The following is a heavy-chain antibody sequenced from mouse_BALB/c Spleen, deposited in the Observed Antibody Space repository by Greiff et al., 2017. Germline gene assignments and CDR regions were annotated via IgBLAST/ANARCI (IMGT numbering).Heavy chain of an antibody. CDR3: ARPGGSPAWFAY. V-gene: IGHV4-1*02. J-gene: IGHJ3*01. CDR1: GFDFSRYW. D-gene: IGHD1-1*01. Sequence: EVKLLESGGGLVQPGGSLKLSCAASGFDFSRYWMSWVRQAPGKGLEWIGEINPDSSTINYKPSLKDKFIISRDNAKNTLYLQMSKVRSEDTALYYCARPGGSPAWFAYWGQGTLVTVSA. CDR2: INPDSSTI.